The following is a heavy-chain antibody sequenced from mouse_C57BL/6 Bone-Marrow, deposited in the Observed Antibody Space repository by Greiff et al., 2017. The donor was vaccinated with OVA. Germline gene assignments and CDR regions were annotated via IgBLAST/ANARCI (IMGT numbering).Heavy chain of an antibody. CDR3: ARSGFAY. Sequence: ESGPGLVKPSQSLSLTCSVTGYSITSGYYRNWIRQFPGNKLEWMGYISYDGSNNYNPSLKNRISITRDTSKNQFFLKLNSVTTEDTATYYCARSGFAYWGQGTLVTVSA. CDR2: ISYDGSN. V-gene: IGHV3-6*01. J-gene: IGHJ3*01. CDR1: GYSITSGYY.